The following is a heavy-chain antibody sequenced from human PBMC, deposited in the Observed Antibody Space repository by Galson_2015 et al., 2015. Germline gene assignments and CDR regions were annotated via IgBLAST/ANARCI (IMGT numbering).Heavy chain of an antibody. V-gene: IGHV3-15*01. CDR2: IKSKNDGGTT. CDR3: TYDSSGFLRGFDY. D-gene: IGHD3-22*01. J-gene: IGHJ4*02. CDR1: GFTFSNAW. Sequence: SLRLSCAASGFTFSNAWMSWVRQAPGKGLEWVGRIKSKNDGGTTDYAAPVKGRFTISRDDSKNTLYLQMNSLKTEVTAVYYCTYDSSGFLRGFDYWGQGTLVTVSS.